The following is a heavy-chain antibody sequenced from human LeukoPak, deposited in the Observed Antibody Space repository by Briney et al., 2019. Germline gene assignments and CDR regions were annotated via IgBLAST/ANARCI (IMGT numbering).Heavy chain of an antibody. CDR1: GVSFSGYY. Sequence: SETLSLTCAVYGVSFSGYYWSWIRQPPGKGLEWIGEINHSGSTNYNPSLKSRVTISVDTSKNQFSLKLSSVTAADTAVYYCARDRWFGESHYFDYWGQGTLVTVSS. CDR2: INHSGST. J-gene: IGHJ4*02. D-gene: IGHD3-10*01. CDR3: ARDRWFGESHYFDY. V-gene: IGHV4-34*01.